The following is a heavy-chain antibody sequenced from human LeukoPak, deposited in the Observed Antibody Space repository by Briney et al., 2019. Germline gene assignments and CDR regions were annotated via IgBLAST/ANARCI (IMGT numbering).Heavy chain of an antibody. CDR3: TRVGYIDEGINY. D-gene: IGHD5-24*01. CDR1: GFPFSSYW. Sequence: GGPLRLSCVASGFPFSSYWMTWVRQAPGKGLEWVANIKQDGSKKSYVDSVKGRFTISRDNAKNSLYLQMNSLRAEDTAIYYCTRVGYIDEGINYWGQGTLVTASS. CDR2: IKQDGSKK. J-gene: IGHJ4*02. V-gene: IGHV3-7*04.